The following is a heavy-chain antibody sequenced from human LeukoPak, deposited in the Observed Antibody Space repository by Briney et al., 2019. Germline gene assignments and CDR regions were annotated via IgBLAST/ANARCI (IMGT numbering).Heavy chain of an antibody. CDR3: ARRLTKPERFDS. Sequence: SETLSLTCTVSGGSITTYYWTWIRQPPGKGLEWIGYVYYSGSTNYNPSLKSRVTISLDASKNQFSLKLSSVTAADTAVFYCARRLTKPERFDSWGQGTLVTVSS. CDR1: GGSITTYY. D-gene: IGHD3-9*01. CDR2: VYYSGST. V-gene: IGHV4-59*01. J-gene: IGHJ4*02.